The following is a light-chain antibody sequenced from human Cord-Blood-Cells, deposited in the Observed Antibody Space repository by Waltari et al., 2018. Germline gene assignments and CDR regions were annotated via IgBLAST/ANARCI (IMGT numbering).Light chain of an antibody. CDR3: NSRDSSGNHWV. CDR2: GKN. Sequence: SSELTQDPAGSVALGQTVGITCQGDSLRSYYASWYQQKPGQAPVLVIYGKNNRPSGIPDRFSGSSSGNTASLTITGAQAEDEADYYCNSRDSSGNHWVFGGGTKLTVL. J-gene: IGLJ3*02. V-gene: IGLV3-19*01. CDR1: SLRSYY.